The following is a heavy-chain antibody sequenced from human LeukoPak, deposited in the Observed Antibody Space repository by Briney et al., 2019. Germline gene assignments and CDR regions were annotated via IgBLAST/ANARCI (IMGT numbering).Heavy chain of an antibody. J-gene: IGHJ4*02. CDR2: INHSGST. D-gene: IGHD2/OR15-2a*01. Sequence: PSETLSHTCAVYGGSFSGYYWSWIRQPPGKGLEWIGEINHSGSTNYNPSLKSRVTISVDTSKNQFSLKLSSVTAADTAVYYCAHAHEIVPFDYWGQGTLVTVSS. CDR3: AHAHEIVPFDY. V-gene: IGHV4-34*01. CDR1: GGSFSGYY.